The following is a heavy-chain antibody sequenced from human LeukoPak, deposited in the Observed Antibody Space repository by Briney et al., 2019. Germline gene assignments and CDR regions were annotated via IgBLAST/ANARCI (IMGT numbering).Heavy chain of an antibody. CDR2: ISSSSSYI. CDR3: ARGSGSYDY. Sequence: GGSLRLSCAASGFTFSSYSMNWVRQAPGKGLEWVSSISSSSSYIYYADSVKGRFTISRDNAKDSLYLQMNSLRAEDAAVYYCARGSGSYDYWGQGTLVTVSS. V-gene: IGHV3-21*01. D-gene: IGHD1-26*01. CDR1: GFTFSSYS. J-gene: IGHJ4*02.